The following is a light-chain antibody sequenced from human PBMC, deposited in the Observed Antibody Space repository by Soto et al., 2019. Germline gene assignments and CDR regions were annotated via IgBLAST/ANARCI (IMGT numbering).Light chain of an antibody. Sequence: EVVLAQSPVTLSLSPGERATLSCRASQSVSSSYLAWYQQKPGQAPRFLIYGASTRATGIPVRFSGSGSGTEFTLTINSLQSEDFAVYYCQQYNNWPHTFGQGTKVDIK. CDR2: GAS. J-gene: IGKJ2*01. CDR3: QQYNNWPHT. CDR1: QSVSSSY. V-gene: IGKV3-15*01.